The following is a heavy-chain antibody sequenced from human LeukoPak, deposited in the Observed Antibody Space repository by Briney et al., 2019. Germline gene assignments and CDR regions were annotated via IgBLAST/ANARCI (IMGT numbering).Heavy chain of an antibody. D-gene: IGHD1-1*01. CDR2: IYYSGST. J-gene: IGHJ6*02. CDR1: GGSISNYY. Sequence: SETLSLTCTVSGGSISNYYRSWIRQPPGKGLEWIGYIYYSGSTNYNPSLKSRVTISVDTSKNQFSLKLSPVTAADTAVYYCARETGYGMDVWGRGTTVTVSS. CDR3: ARETGYGMDV. V-gene: IGHV4-59*01.